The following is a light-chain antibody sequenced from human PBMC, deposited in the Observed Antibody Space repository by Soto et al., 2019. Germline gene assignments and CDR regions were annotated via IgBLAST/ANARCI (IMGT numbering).Light chain of an antibody. V-gene: IGLV2-14*03. CDR3: TSYTTTGTYV. CDR2: DVS. J-gene: IGLJ1*01. CDR1: SSDLGDYNY. Sequence: QSVLTQPASVSGSPGQSITISCTGASSDLGDYNYVSWYQQHPGKAPKLMIYDVSSRPSGVSDRFSGSKSDNTASLTISGLQAEDEADYYCTSYTTTGTYVFATGTKVTVL.